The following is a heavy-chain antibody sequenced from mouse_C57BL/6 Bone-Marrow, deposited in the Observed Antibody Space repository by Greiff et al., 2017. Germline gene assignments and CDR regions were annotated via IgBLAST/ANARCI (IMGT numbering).Heavy chain of an antibody. Sequence: EVKLVESGGDLVKPGGSLKLSCAASGFTFSSYGMSWVRQTPDKRLEWVATISSGGSYTYYPDSVKGRFTISRDNAKNTLYLQMSSLKSEDTAMYYCARQRGASNFYAMDYWGQGTSVTVSS. CDR2: ISSGGSYT. V-gene: IGHV5-6*01. CDR3: ARQRGASNFYAMDY. CDR1: GFTFSSYG. D-gene: IGHD2-5*01. J-gene: IGHJ4*01.